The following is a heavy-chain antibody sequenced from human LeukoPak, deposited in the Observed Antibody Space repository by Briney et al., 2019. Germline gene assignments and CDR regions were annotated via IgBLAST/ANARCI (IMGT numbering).Heavy chain of an antibody. Sequence: GGSLRLSCAASGFTFSNYWMTWVRQAPGQGLEWLAHINQDGSEEHYMDSVKARFTISRDNAKNSLSLQMNSLRAEDTAAYYCVRDGGVSGYDLLDYWGQGTLVTVSS. CDR2: INQDGSEE. V-gene: IGHV3-7*03. D-gene: IGHD5-12*01. CDR3: VRDGGVSGYDLLDY. CDR1: GFTFSNYW. J-gene: IGHJ4*02.